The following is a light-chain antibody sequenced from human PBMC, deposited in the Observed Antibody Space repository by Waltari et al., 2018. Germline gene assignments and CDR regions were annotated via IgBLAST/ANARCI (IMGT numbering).Light chain of an antibody. V-gene: IGLV3-10*01. Sequence: YELTQPPSVSVSPGQTARTPCSGPELPRTSAYWFQQKSGQAPRLVIYEDTKRPSGIPERFSGSSSGTVATLTITGAQVDDEADYYCYSSDSTGLRVFGGGTTVVVL. J-gene: IGLJ1*01. CDR1: ELPRTS. CDR3: YSSDSTGLRV. CDR2: EDT.